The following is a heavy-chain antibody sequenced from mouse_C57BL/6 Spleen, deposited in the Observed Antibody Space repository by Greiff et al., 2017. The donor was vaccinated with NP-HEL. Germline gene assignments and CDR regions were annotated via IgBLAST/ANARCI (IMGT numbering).Heavy chain of an antibody. CDR2: ISDGGSYT. CDR1: GFTFSSYA. CDR3: ARDRYYDYDEYWYFDV. J-gene: IGHJ1*03. Sequence: EVKLVESGGGLVKPGGSLKLSCAASGFTFSSYAMSWVRQTPEKRLEWVATISDGGSYTYYPDNVKGRFTISRDNAKNNLYLQMSHLKSEDTAMYYCARDRYYDYDEYWYFDVWGTGTTVTVSS. D-gene: IGHD2-4*01. V-gene: IGHV5-4*01.